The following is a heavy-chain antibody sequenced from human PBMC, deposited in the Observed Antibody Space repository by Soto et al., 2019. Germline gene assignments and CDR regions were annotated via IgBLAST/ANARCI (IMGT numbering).Heavy chain of an antibody. CDR2: ITWNSRVL. Sequence: GGSLRLSCVGTGLNFDDFAMHWVRQAPGKGLEWVSGITWNSRVLAYADSVKGRFTISRDNARNSLYLQMDSLRGEDTALYYCAKGRYDFWSPYYFDSWGQGTLVTVSS. CDR3: AKGRYDFWSPYYFDS. V-gene: IGHV3-9*01. D-gene: IGHD3-3*01. J-gene: IGHJ4*02. CDR1: GLNFDDFA.